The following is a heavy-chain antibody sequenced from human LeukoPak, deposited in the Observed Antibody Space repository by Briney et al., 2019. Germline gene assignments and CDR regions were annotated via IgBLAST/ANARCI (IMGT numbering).Heavy chain of an antibody. CDR1: GFTFSSYS. Sequence: KPGGSLRLSCAASGFTFSSYSMNWARQAPGKGLEWVSSISSSSSYIYYADSVKGRFTISRDNAKNSLYLQMNSLRAEDTAVYYCARKPLSIAASRSDAFDIWGQGTMVTVSS. CDR3: ARKPLSIAASRSDAFDI. J-gene: IGHJ3*02. D-gene: IGHD6-6*01. V-gene: IGHV3-21*01. CDR2: ISSSSSYI.